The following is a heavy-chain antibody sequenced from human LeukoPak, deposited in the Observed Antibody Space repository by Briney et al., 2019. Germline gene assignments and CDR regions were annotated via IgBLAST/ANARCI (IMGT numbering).Heavy chain of an antibody. CDR2: ISNNGGYT. V-gene: IGHV3-23*01. D-gene: IGHD4-17*01. Sequence: GGSLRLSCAASGFTFSSSAMSWVRQAPGKGLEWVSAISNNGGYTYYADSVKGRFTISRDNSKNTLYLQMNSLRAEDTAVYYCARGGNDYGDYYFDYWGQGTLVTVSS. J-gene: IGHJ4*02. CDR3: ARGGNDYGDYYFDY. CDR1: GFTFSSSA.